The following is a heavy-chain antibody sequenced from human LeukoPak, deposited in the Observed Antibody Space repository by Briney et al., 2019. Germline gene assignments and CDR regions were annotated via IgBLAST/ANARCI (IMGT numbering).Heavy chain of an antibody. CDR3: ARHYSWGGYSSSWYNLDYMDV. CDR1: GGSFSGYY. D-gene: IGHD6-13*01. Sequence: TSSETLSLTCVVYGGSFSGYYWSWIRQPPGKGLEWIGEINHSGSTNYNPSLKSRVTISVDTSKNQFSLKLSSVTAADTAVYYCARHYSWGGYSSSWYNLDYMDVWGKGTTVTISS. CDR2: INHSGST. V-gene: IGHV4-34*01. J-gene: IGHJ6*03.